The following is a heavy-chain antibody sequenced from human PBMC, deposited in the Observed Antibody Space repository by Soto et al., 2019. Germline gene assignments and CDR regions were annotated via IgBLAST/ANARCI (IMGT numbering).Heavy chain of an antibody. J-gene: IGHJ4*02. D-gene: IGHD3-22*01. Sequence: EVQLVESGGGLVQPGGSLRLSYAASGFTFSNYAMAWVRQAPGKGLEWVSTITYSGGSRDYADSVKGRFTISRDNSKNTLYLQMNSLRAEDTAVYYCAKKGYYDTSGYPIRYFDYWGQGTLVTVSS. CDR1: GFTFSNYA. CDR3: AKKGYYDTSGYPIRYFDY. CDR2: ITYSGGSR. V-gene: IGHV3-23*04.